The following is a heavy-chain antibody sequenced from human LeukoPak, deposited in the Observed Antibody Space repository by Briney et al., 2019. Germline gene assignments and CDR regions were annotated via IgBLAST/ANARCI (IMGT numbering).Heavy chain of an antibody. CDR1: GFTVSSNY. D-gene: IGHD5-18*01. CDR2: IYSGGST. V-gene: IGHV3-66*01. J-gene: IGHJ4*02. Sequence: PGGSLRLSCAASGFTVSSNYMSWVRQAPGKGLEWVSVIYSGGSTYYADSVKGRFTISRDNSKNTLYLQMNSLRAEDTAVYYCARDLFIQLGYVDYWGQGTLVTVSS. CDR3: ARDLFIQLGYVDY.